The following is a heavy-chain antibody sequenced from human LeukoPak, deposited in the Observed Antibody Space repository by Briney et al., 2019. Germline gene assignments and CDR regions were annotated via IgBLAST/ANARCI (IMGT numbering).Heavy chain of an antibody. CDR1: VGSFWGFY. J-gene: IGHJ4*02. CDR3: ARGLGEGYPDH. V-gene: IGHV4-34*01. D-gene: IGHD5-24*01. Sequence: AETLSLTCAFHVGSFWGFYWTWMPQPPRKGLEWLGDDTYDGKTAYNPFFKSRDTISVDTSNSQFSLKLTSVTAADTAVYYCARGLGEGYPDHWGQGTLVTVSS. CDR2: DTYDGKT.